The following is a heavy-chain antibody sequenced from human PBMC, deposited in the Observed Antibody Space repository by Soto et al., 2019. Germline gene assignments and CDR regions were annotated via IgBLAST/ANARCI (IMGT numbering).Heavy chain of an antibody. J-gene: IGHJ6*03. CDR1: GFTFSSYW. V-gene: IGHV3-74*01. CDR2: INTDASRT. CDR3: VRGASGRYYMDV. Sequence: EVQLVESGGGLVQPGGSLRLSCAASGFTFSSYWIHWVRQGPGKGLGWVSRINTDASRTNYADSVKGRFTISRDNAKNTVYLQVNSLRDEDTALYFCVRGASGRYYMDVWGKGTTVTVSS. D-gene: IGHD3-10*01.